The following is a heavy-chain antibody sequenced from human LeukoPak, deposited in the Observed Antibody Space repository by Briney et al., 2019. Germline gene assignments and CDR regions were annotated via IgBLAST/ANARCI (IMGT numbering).Heavy chain of an antibody. Sequence: GGSLRLSCAASGFTFSSYWMSWVRQAPGKGPEWVANIKQDGSEKYYVDSVKGRFTISRDNAKNSLYLQMNSLRAEDTAVYYCARADRMYYYGSGKSYWGQGTLVTVSS. CDR2: IKQDGSEK. D-gene: IGHD3-10*01. V-gene: IGHV3-7*03. CDR3: ARADRMYYYGSGKSY. CDR1: GFTFSSYW. J-gene: IGHJ4*02.